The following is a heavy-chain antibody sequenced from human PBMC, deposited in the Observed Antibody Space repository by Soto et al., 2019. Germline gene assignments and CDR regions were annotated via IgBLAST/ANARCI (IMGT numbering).Heavy chain of an antibody. V-gene: IGHV3-33*01. J-gene: IGHJ4*02. D-gene: IGHD6-19*01. Sequence: PGGSQSLSWAGTGLTFSSVGMHWVLKAPGKGLEWVAVIWYDGSNKYYADSVKGRFTISRDNSKNTLYLQMNSLRAEDTAVYYCAREPREDIAVAGLYFDYWGQGTLVTVSS. CDR2: IWYDGSNK. CDR3: AREPREDIAVAGLYFDY. CDR1: GLTFSSVG.